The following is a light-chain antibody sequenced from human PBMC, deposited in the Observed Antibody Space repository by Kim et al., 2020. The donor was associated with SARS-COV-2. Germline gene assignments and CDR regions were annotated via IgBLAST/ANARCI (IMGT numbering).Light chain of an antibody. CDR1: QSVSSY. V-gene: IGKV3-11*01. Sequence: SPGERATLSCMASQSVSSYLAWYQQKPGQAPRLLIYDASNRATGIPARFSGSGSGTDFTLTISSLEPEDFAVYYCQQRSNWPPWTFVQGTKVDIK. CDR2: DAS. CDR3: QQRSNWPPWT. J-gene: IGKJ1*01.